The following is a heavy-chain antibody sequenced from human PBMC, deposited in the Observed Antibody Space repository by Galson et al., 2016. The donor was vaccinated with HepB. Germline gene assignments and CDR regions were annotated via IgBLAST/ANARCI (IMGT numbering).Heavy chain of an antibody. CDR2: IDWDDDK. CDR3: ARRSGYDLGGAFDI. Sequence: PALVKPTQTLTLTCTFSGFSLSSSGVAVGWIRQPPGKALEWLARIDWDDDKYYSTSLKTRLTIYKDTSKNQVVLTMTNMDPVDTATYYCARRSGYDLGGAFDIWGQGTMVTVSS. CDR1: GFSLSSSGVA. D-gene: IGHD5-12*01. J-gene: IGHJ3*02. V-gene: IGHV2-70*11.